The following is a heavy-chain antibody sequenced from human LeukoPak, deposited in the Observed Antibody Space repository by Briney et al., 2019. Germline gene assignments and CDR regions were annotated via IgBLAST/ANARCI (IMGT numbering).Heavy chain of an antibody. D-gene: IGHD5-24*01. V-gene: IGHV3-23*01. CDR1: GFTFSNYA. CDR2: YSHNGDRT. J-gene: IGHJ4*02. Sequence: GGSLRLSCAASGFTFSNYAMTWVRQAPGKGLEWVSGYSHNGDRTNYADSVKGRFTMSRDTSENTLYLQMNSLRAEDTAVYYCAKGGWLQYIDSWGQGSLVTVSS. CDR3: AKGGWLQYIDS.